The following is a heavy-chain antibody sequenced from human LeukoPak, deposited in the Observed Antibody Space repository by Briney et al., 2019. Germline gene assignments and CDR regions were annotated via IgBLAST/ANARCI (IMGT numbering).Heavy chain of an antibody. D-gene: IGHD4-11*01. J-gene: IGHJ4*02. CDR2: ISAYNGNT. CDR3: ASSSFTVTTGYFDY. Sequence: ASVKVSCKASGYTFTSYGISWVRQAPGQGLEWMGWISAYNGNTNYAQKLQGRVTMTTDTSTSTAYMELRSLRSDDTAVYYCASSSFTVTTGYFDYGGRGPLVTVPS. V-gene: IGHV1-18*01. CDR1: GYTFTSYG.